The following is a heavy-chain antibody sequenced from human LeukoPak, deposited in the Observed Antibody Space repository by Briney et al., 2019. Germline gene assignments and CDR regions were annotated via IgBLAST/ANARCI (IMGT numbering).Heavy chain of an antibody. V-gene: IGHV3-7*01. J-gene: IGHJ4*02. D-gene: IGHD3-3*01. CDR3: ARSPGVGTVAY. CDR2: INQDGSAE. CDR1: GFSFSIHW. Sequence: GGSLRLSCAASGFSFSIHWMSWVRQAPGQGLEWVANINQDGSAEYYVDSVQGRFTISRDNAKNSLFLQMNSLRAEDTAVYYCARSPGVGTVAYWGQGTVVTVSS.